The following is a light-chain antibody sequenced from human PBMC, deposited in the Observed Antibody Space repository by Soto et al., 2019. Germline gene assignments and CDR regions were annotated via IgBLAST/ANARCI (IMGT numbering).Light chain of an antibody. CDR3: QQYNSYSST. CDR2: KAS. CDR1: QSISHW. V-gene: IGKV1-5*03. Sequence: DNPITGCASTLTANVGYRLTITCLPSQSISHWLAWYQQKPGKAPKLLIYKASSLESGVPSRFSGSGSGTEFTLTISSLEPHDFAAYNCQQYNSYSSTFGQGTRVEIK. J-gene: IGKJ5*01.